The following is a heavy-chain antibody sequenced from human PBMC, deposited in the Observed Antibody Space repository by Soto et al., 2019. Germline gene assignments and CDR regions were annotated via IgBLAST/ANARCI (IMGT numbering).Heavy chain of an antibody. Sequence: SETLSLTCAVSGGSISSGGYSWSWIRQPPGKGLEWIGYIYHSGSTYYNPSLKSRVTISVDRSKNQFSLKLSSVTAADTAVYYCARVRRDGYNFDWFDPWGQGXLVTVYS. J-gene: IGHJ5*02. CDR2: IYHSGST. CDR1: GGSISSGGYS. V-gene: IGHV4-30-2*01. D-gene: IGHD5-12*01. CDR3: ARVRRDGYNFDWFDP.